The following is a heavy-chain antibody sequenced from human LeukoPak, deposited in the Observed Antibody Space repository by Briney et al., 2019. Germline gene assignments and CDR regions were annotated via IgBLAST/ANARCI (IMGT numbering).Heavy chain of an antibody. J-gene: IGHJ4*02. D-gene: IGHD6-13*01. V-gene: IGHV4-61*01. CDR1: GGSVSSGSYY. CDR3: ARGREYSSSWYALGY. CDR2: IYYSGST. Sequence: SETLSLTCTVSGGSVSSGSYYWSWIRQPPGKGLEWIGYIYYSGSTNYNPSLKSRVTISVDTSKNQFSLKLSSVTAADTAVYYCARGREYSSSWYALGYWGQGALVTVSS.